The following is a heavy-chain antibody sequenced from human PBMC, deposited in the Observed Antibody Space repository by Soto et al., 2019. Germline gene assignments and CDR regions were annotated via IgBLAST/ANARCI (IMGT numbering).Heavy chain of an antibody. CDR2: ISSSSSTI. V-gene: IGHV3-48*01. CDR3: ARGGSSLPFDY. D-gene: IGHD6-13*01. J-gene: IGHJ4*02. CDR1: GFTFSSYS. Sequence: EVQLVESGGGLVQPGGSLRISCAASGFTFSSYSMNWVRQAPGKGLEWVSYISSSSSTIYYADSVKGRFTISRDNAKNSLYLQMNSLRAEDTAVYYCARGGSSLPFDYWGQGTLVTVSS.